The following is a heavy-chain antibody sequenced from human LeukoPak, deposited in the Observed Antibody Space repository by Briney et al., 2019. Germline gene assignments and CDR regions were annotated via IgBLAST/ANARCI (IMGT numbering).Heavy chain of an antibody. D-gene: IGHD4-23*01. V-gene: IGHV3-43*02. CDR3: AKLQGDYGGNSPIDY. CDR1: GFTFDVYA. Sequence: GGPLRLSCVACGFTFDVYAMLWVRHAPGKGLEWVSLISGGGGSTYYAVSVKGRFTSSRDNSKNTLYLQMNSLRTEDTALYYCAKLQGDYGGNSPIDYWGQGTLVTVSS. J-gene: IGHJ4*02. CDR2: ISGGGGST.